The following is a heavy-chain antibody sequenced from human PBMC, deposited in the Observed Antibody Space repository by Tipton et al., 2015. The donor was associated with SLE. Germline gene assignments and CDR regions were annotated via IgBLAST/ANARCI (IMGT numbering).Heavy chain of an antibody. J-gene: IGHJ4*02. Sequence: TLSLTCTVSGGSISSHYWSWIRQPPGKGLEWIGYIYFTGSTNYNPSLKSRVTISVDMSKNQFSLKLSSVTAADTAVYYCARGGDCTNGVCYPYWGQGTLVTVSS. CDR3: ARGGDCTNGVCYPY. CDR2: IYFTGST. V-gene: IGHV4-59*11. D-gene: IGHD2-8*01. CDR1: GGSISSHY.